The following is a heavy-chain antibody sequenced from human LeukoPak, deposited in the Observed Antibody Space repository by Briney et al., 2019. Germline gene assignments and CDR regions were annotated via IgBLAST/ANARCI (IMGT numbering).Heavy chain of an antibody. CDR3: ASPDGSGSYWTDAFDI. V-gene: IGHV3-21*01. CDR1: GFTFSSYS. CDR2: ISSSSSYI. J-gene: IGHJ3*02. Sequence: GGSLRLSCAASGFTFSSYSMNWGRQAPGKGLEWVSSISSSSSYIYYADSVKGRFTISRDNAKNSLYLQMNSLRAEDTAVYYCASPDGSGSYWTDAFDIWGQGTMVTVSS. D-gene: IGHD3-10*01.